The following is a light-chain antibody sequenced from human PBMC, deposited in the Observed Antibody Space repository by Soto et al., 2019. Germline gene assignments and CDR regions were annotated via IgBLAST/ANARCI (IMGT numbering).Light chain of an antibody. CDR3: HQYHSYWT. J-gene: IGKJ1*01. CDR1: QSVVSW. V-gene: IGKV1-5*03. Sequence: DIQMTQSPSTLSAFVGDRVTITCRASQSVVSWLAWYQQKPGKAPKLLIYKASTLQNGVPSRFSGSGSGTEFTLTISSLQPDDFATYSCHQYHSYWTFGQGTKVEIK. CDR2: KAS.